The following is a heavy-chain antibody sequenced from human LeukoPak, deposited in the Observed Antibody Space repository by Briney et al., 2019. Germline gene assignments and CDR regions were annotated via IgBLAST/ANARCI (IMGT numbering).Heavy chain of an antibody. Sequence: SETLSLTCTVSGGSISSGGYYWSRIRQHPGRGLEWIGYIYYSGSTYYNPSLKSRVTISVDTSKNQFSLKLSSVTAAGTAVYYCARDRGDGYNSNYFDYWGQGTLVTVSS. CDR2: IYYSGST. D-gene: IGHD5-24*01. V-gene: IGHV4-31*03. J-gene: IGHJ4*02. CDR3: ARDRGDGYNSNYFDY. CDR1: GGSISSGGYY.